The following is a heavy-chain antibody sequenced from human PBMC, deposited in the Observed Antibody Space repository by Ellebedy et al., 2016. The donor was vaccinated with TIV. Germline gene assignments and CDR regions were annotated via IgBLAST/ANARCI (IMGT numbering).Heavy chain of an antibody. J-gene: IGHJ6*03. Sequence: GGSLRLXXAASGFTFSSYAMSWVRQAPGRRLEWVSAISGSGGSTHYVDSVRGRFTISRDNSKNTLYLQMTSLRAGDTAVYYCAKAPTAIFAHFYYYYYYMDVWGKGTTVTVSS. CDR1: GFTFSSYA. CDR2: ISGSGGST. D-gene: IGHD2-21*02. CDR3: AKAPTAIFAHFYYYYYYMDV. V-gene: IGHV3-23*01.